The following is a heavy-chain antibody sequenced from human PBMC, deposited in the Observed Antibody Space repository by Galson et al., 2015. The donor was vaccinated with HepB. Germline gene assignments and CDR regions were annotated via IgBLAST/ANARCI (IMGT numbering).Heavy chain of an antibody. J-gene: IGHJ2*01. D-gene: IGHD3-9*01. Sequence: SLRLSCAASGFTFSSYAMCWVRQAPGKGLEWVSAISGSGGSTYYADSVKGRFTISRDNSKNTLYLQMNSLRAEDTAVYYCAKVGLIGDWLPREWYFDLWGRGTLVTVSS. CDR1: GFTFSSYA. V-gene: IGHV3-23*01. CDR3: AKVGLIGDWLPREWYFDL. CDR2: ISGSGGST.